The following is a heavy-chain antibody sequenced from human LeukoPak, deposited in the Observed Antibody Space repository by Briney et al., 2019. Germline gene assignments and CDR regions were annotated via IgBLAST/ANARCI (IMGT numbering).Heavy chain of an antibody. CDR1: GYTFTGYC. D-gene: IGHD2-2*01. V-gene: IGHV1-2*02. CDR2: INPNSGGT. CDR3: ARAGDGYCSSTSCYQRWFDP. J-gene: IGHJ5*02. Sequence: ASVKVSCKASGYTFTGYCMHWVRQAPGQGLEWMGWINPNSGGTNYAQKFRGRVTMTRDTSISTAYMELSRLRSDDTAVYSCARAGDGYCSSTSCYQRWFDPWGQGTLVTVSS.